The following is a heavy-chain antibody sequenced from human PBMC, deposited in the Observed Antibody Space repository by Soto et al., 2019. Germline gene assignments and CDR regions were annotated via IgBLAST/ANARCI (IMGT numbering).Heavy chain of an antibody. CDR2: INPSGGST. Sequence: ASVKVSCKASGYTFTSYYMHWVRQAPGQGLEWMGIINPSGGSTSYAQKFQGRVTMTRDTSTSTVYMELSSLRSEDTAVYYCARDQGGIVVVPAAGHVWGQGTTVTVSS. CDR1: GYTFTSYY. V-gene: IGHV1-46*01. J-gene: IGHJ6*02. CDR3: ARDQGGIVVVPAAGHV. D-gene: IGHD2-2*01.